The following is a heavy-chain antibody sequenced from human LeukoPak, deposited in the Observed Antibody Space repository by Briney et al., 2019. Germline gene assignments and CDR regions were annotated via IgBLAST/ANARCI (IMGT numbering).Heavy chain of an antibody. CDR2: IYYSGST. J-gene: IGHJ4*02. Sequence: SETLSLTCAVYGGSFSGYYWSWIRQPPGKGLEWIGSIYYSGSTYYNPSLKSRVTISVDTSKNQFSLKLSSVTAADTAVYYCARQHSGYDDGFDYWGQGTLVTVSS. D-gene: IGHD5-12*01. CDR1: GGSFSGYY. V-gene: IGHV4-34*01. CDR3: ARQHSGYDDGFDY.